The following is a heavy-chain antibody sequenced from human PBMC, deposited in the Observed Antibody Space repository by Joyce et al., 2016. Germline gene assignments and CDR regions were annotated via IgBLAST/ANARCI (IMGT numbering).Heavy chain of an antibody. CDR2: IYSGNNGGDT. Sequence: EVQLVESGGGLIQPGGSLRLSCAASGFIVSSNDMTWVRQAPGKGLEGVSVIYSGNNGGDTDYADSVKGRFTISRDNYKNTLYLQKNSLRVEDSAVYYCYATSGGFWSAVRHFDLWGRGTLVTVSS. D-gene: IGHD6-19*01. CDR3: YATSGGFWSAVRHFDL. CDR1: GFIVSSND. J-gene: IGHJ2*01. V-gene: IGHV3-53*01.